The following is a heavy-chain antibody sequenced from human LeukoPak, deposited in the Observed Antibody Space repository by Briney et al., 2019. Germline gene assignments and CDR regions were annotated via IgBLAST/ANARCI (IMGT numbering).Heavy chain of an antibody. Sequence: ASVKVSCKASGYTFTGYYMHWVRQAPGQRLEWMGWINAGNGNTKYSQEFQGRVTITRDTSASTAYMELSSLRSEDMAVYYCARGSTTRAFDIWGQGTMVTVSS. J-gene: IGHJ3*02. CDR3: ARGSTTRAFDI. D-gene: IGHD1-7*01. CDR2: INAGNGNT. CDR1: GYTFTGYY. V-gene: IGHV1-3*03.